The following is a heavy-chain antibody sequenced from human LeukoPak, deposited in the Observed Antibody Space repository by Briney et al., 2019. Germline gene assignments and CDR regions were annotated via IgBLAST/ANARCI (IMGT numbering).Heavy chain of an antibody. V-gene: IGHV3-48*01. Sequence: PGGSPRLSCAASGYTFSSYSINWVRQAPGKGLEWVSYISSSGSTIYYADSVKGRFTISRDNAKNSLYLQMNSLRAKDTAVYYCAREYSSSSGRAFDIWGQGTMVTV. J-gene: IGHJ3*02. D-gene: IGHD6-6*01. CDR1: GYTFSSYS. CDR3: AREYSSSSGRAFDI. CDR2: ISSSGSTI.